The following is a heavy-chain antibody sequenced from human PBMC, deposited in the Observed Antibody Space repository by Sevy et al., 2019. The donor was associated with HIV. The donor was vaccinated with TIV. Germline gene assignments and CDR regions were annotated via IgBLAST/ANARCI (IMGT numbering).Heavy chain of an antibody. Sequence: ASEKVSCKASGYTFTSYYMHWVRQAPGQGLEWMGIINPSGGSTSYAQKFQGRVTMTRDTSTSTVYMELSSLRSEDTAVYYCARDLAARLYGMDVWGQGTTVTVSS. D-gene: IGHD6-6*01. V-gene: IGHV1-46*01. J-gene: IGHJ6*02. CDR2: INPSGGST. CDR1: GYTFTSYY. CDR3: ARDLAARLYGMDV.